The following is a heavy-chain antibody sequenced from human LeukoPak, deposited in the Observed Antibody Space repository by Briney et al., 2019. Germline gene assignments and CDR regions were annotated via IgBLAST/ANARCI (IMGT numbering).Heavy chain of an antibody. CDR1: GYSFTSYW. Sequence: GESLKISCKGSGYSFTSYWIGWVRQMPGKGLEWMGIIYPGDSDTRYSPSFQGQVTISADKSISTAYLQCSSLKASDTAMYYCARHEGTNYYYYGMDVWGQGTTVTVSS. CDR2: IYPGDSDT. D-gene: IGHD3-10*01. V-gene: IGHV5-51*01. J-gene: IGHJ6*02. CDR3: ARHEGTNYYYYGMDV.